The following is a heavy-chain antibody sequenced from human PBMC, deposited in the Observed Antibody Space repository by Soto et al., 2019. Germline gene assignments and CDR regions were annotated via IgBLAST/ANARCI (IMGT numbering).Heavy chain of an antibody. CDR2: INPTGST. D-gene: IGHD3-16*02. Sequence: QVRLQQWGAGLLKPSETLSLTCAVYGGSFIGYYWSWIRQPPGKGLEWIGEINPTGSTNYNPSLKSRVPPLIDTSKNQFSLKLSSVTAADTAMYYCARANGLRLGELSWGGPNWFDPWGQGTLVTVSS. J-gene: IGHJ5*02. V-gene: IGHV4-34*01. CDR1: GGSFIGYY. CDR3: ARANGLRLGELSWGGPNWFDP.